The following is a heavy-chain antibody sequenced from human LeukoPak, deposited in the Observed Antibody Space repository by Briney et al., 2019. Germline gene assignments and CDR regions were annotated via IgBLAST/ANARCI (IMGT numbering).Heavy chain of an antibody. CDR2: IHSGGTT. D-gene: IGHD3-16*01. CDR3: ARDGGIRGIFDY. J-gene: IGHJ4*02. Sequence: PGGSLRLPCAASGFTVRSNYMSWLRQAPGKGLEWVSVIHSGGTTSYTDSVKGRFTISRDNSKNTLYLQMNSLRAEDTAVYYCARDGGIRGIFDYWGQGTLVTVSS. CDR1: GFTVRSNY. V-gene: IGHV3-53*01.